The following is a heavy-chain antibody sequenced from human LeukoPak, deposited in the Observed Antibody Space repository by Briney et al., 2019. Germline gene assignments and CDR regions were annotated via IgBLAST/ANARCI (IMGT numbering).Heavy chain of an antibody. V-gene: IGHV3-48*03. CDR1: GFTFSSYE. Sequence: GGSLRLSCAASGFTFSSYEMNWVRQAPGKGLEWVSYISSSGSTIYYADSVKGRFTIPRDNSKNTLYLQMNSLRAEDTAVYYCAKGGQYYYDSSGYGRAEYFQHWGQGTLVTVSS. J-gene: IGHJ1*01. D-gene: IGHD3-22*01. CDR2: ISSSGSTI. CDR3: AKGGQYYYDSSGYGRAEYFQH.